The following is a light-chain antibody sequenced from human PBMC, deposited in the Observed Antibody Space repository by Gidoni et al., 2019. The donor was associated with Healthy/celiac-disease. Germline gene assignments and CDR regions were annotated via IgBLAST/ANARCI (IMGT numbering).Light chain of an antibody. V-gene: IGLV3-21*03. CDR1: NIGSKS. J-gene: IGLJ2*01. CDR2: DDS. CDR3: QVWDRSSDHGV. Sequence: SYVLTQPPSVSVAPGKTARIPCGGNNIGSKSVHWYQQKPREAPVLVVYDDSDRPSGIPERFSGSNSGNTATLTISRVEAGDEADYYCQVWDRSSDHGVFGGGTRLTVL.